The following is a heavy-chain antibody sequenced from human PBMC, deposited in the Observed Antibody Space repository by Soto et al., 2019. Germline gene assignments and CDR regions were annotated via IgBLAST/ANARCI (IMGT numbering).Heavy chain of an antibody. D-gene: IGHD3-10*01. CDR2: ISRTGDST. V-gene: IGHV3-23*01. J-gene: IGHJ5*02. CDR3: ARTYYYGSGTYPRFDP. CDR1: GFTFNDYA. Sequence: EVQVLESGGGLVQPGGSLRLSCAASGFTFNDYAMSWVSQAPGKGLEWVSLISRTGDSTYFADSVKGRFTISRDNSKNTLYLQMNSLRAEDTAVYYCARTYYYGSGTYPRFDPWGQGTLVTVSS.